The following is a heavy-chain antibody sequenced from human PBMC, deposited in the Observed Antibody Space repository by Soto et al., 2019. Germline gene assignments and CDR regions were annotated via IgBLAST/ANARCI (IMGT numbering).Heavy chain of an antibody. J-gene: IGHJ4*02. V-gene: IGHV3-23*01. D-gene: IGHD3-16*02. Sequence: GGPMRLSCAAAGLNISGYGRSWVRQAPGKGLEWVSAISGSGGRLQYADSVKGRFTISRDNSKNTLYLQMNSLRAEDTAVYYCANGVIHWGQGTLVTVSS. CDR3: ANGVIH. CDR2: ISGSGGRL. CDR1: GLNISGYG.